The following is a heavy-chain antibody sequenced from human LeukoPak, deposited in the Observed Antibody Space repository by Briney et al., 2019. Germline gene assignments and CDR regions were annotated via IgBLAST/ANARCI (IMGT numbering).Heavy chain of an antibody. CDR1: GFTFSDYY. D-gene: IGHD1-26*01. V-gene: IGHV3-11*04. CDR2: ISSSGSTI. J-gene: IGHJ4*02. CDR3: AKDSPYSGSYYDY. Sequence: GGSLRLSCAASGFTFSDYYMSWIRQAPGKGLEWVSYISSSGSTIYYADSVKGRFTISRDNSKNTLYLQLNSLRAEDTAVYYCAKDSPYSGSYYDYWGQGTLVTVSS.